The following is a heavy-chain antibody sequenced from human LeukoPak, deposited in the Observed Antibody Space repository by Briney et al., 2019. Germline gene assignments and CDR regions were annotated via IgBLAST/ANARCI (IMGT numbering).Heavy chain of an antibody. D-gene: IGHD4-17*01. CDR3: ARGPGHGHYFDY. Sequence: PGGSLRLSCAASGFTFSTFPMNWVRQAPGKGLEWILYISSSSDTKYHSPSVSSRFTISRDNAKNSLYVQMNSLRAEDTAVYYCARGPGHGHYFDYWGQGTLLTVSS. J-gene: IGHJ4*02. V-gene: IGHV3-48*01. CDR1: GFTFSTFP. CDR2: ISSSSDTK.